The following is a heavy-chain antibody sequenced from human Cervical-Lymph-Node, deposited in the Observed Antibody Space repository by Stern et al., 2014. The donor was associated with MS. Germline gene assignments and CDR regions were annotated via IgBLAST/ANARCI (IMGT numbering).Heavy chain of an antibody. D-gene: IGHD4-17*01. Sequence: VQLEESGAEVKKPGSSVKVSCKASGGTFSNYATSWVRQAPGQGLEWMGGIVPLFGKPNYAQKFQGRFTITADESTSTAYMDLSSLRSEDTAVYYCASPLTATSVPFGYYGMDVWGQGTTVTVS. J-gene: IGHJ6*02. CDR3: ASPLTATSVPFGYYGMDV. CDR1: GGTFSNYA. CDR2: IVPLFGKP. V-gene: IGHV1-69*01.